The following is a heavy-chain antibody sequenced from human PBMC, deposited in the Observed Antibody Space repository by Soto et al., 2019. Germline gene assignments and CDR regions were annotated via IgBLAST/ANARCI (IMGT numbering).Heavy chain of an antibody. CDR2: ISSSSSTI. J-gene: IGHJ5*02. V-gene: IGHV3-48*04. CDR3: AREGGFDWFFP. Sequence: HPWGSLSLSSAAYGFTFISYSMNSVRQAPGKGLEWVSYISSSSSTIYYADSVKGRFTISRDNAENSVYLQMNSLRVDDTGIYYCAREGGFDWFFPWGQRTLVTVSS. CDR1: GFTFISYS.